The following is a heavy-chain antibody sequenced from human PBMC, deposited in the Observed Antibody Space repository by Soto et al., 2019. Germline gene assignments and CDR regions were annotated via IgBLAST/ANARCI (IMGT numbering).Heavy chain of an antibody. D-gene: IGHD3-22*01. V-gene: IGHV1-58*01. Sequence: GASVKVSCKASGFTFTSSAVQWVRQARGQRLEWIGWIVVGSGNTNYAQKFQERVTITRDMSTSTAYMELSSLRSEDTAVYYCAAALADSSGSDAFDIWGQGTIVTVSS. CDR2: IVVGSGNT. CDR3: AAALADSSGSDAFDI. J-gene: IGHJ3*02. CDR1: GFTFTSSA.